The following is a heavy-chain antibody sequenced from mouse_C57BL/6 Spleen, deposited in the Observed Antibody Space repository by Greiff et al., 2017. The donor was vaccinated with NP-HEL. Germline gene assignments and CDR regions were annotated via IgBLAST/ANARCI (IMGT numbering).Heavy chain of an antibody. CDR3: ARSGYYGRAGYYFDY. D-gene: IGHD1-1*01. Sequence: QVQLQQSGPELVKPGASVKISCKASGYAFSSSWMNWVKQRPGKGLEWIGRIYPGDGDTNYNGKFKGKATLTAAKSSSTAYMQLSSLTSEDSAVYFCARSGYYGRAGYYFDYWGQGTTLTVSS. V-gene: IGHV1-82*01. J-gene: IGHJ2*01. CDR1: GYAFSSSW. CDR2: IYPGDGDT.